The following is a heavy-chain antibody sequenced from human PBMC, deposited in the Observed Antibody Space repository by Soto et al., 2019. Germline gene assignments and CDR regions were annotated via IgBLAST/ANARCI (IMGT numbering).Heavy chain of an antibody. V-gene: IGHV1-69*01. J-gene: IGHJ6*02. CDR2: IIPIVGTA. Sequence: QVQLVQSGAEVKKPGSSVKVSCKASGGTFSRYGISWVRQAPGQGLEWVGGIIPIVGTANYAQKFQGRVTITADDSTSTAYMELSSLRSEDTAVYYCTAGEYYDILTGYFYYYGMDVWGQGTTVTVSS. D-gene: IGHD3-9*01. CDR1: GGTFSRYG. CDR3: TAGEYYDILTGYFYYYGMDV.